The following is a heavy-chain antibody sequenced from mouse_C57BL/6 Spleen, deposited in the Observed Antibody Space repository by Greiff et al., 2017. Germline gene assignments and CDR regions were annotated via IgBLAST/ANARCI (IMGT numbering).Heavy chain of an antibody. CDR1: GFTFSDYG. J-gene: IGHJ1*03. CDR3: ARRGYYYGSSTLWYFDV. CDR2: ISSGSSTI. D-gene: IGHD1-1*01. V-gene: IGHV5-17*01. Sequence: EVQLVESGGGLVKPGGSLKLSCAASGFTFSDYGMHWVRQAPEKGLEWVAYISSGSSTIYYADTVKGRFTISRDNAKNTLFLQMTSLRSEDTAMYYCARRGYYYGSSTLWYFDVWGTGTTVTVSS.